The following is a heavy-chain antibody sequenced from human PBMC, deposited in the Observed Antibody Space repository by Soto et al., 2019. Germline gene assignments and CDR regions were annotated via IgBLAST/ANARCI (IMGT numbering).Heavy chain of an antibody. CDR2: IRSKANSYAT. Sequence: PGGSLRLSCAASGFTFSGSAMHWVRQASGKGLEWVGRIRSKANSYATAYAASVKGRFTISRDDSKNTAYLQMNSLKTEDTAVYYCARDYYRFNSGYGFSMDVWGQGPTVTVSS. CDR3: ARDYYRFNSGYGFSMDV. J-gene: IGHJ6*02. D-gene: IGHD5-12*01. V-gene: IGHV3-73*01. CDR1: GFTFSGSA.